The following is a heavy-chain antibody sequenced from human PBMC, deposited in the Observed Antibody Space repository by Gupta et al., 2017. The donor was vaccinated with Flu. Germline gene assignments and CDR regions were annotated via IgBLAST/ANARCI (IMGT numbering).Heavy chain of an antibody. V-gene: IGHV1-69*06. CDR3: ARVRYTIFGVAPRGGFDY. D-gene: IGHD3-3*01. CDR2: IIPIFGTA. CDR1: GGTFSSYA. Sequence: QVQLVQSGAEVKKPGSSVKVSCKASGGTFSSYAISWVRQAPGQGLEWMGGIIPIFGTANYAQKFQGRVTITADKSTSTAYMELSSLRSEDTAVYYCARVRYTIFGVAPRGGFDYWGQGTLVTVSS. J-gene: IGHJ4*02.